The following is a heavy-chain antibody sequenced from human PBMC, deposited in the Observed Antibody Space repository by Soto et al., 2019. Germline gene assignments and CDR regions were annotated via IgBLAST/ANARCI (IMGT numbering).Heavy chain of an antibody. CDR3: ARGCISTSCLYYYGMDV. CDR1: GFTFSSYG. V-gene: IGHV3-33*01. Sequence: HPGGSLRLSCAASGFTFSSYGMHWVRQAPGKGLEWVAVIWYDGSNKYYADSVKGRFTISRDNSKNTLYLQMNSLRAEDTAVYYCARGCISTSCLYYYGMDVWGQGTTVTVSS. D-gene: IGHD2-2*01. CDR2: IWYDGSNK. J-gene: IGHJ6*02.